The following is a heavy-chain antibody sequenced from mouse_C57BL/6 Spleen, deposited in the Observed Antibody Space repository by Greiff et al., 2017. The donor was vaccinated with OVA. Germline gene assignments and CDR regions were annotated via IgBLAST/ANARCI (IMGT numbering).Heavy chain of an antibody. CDR2: TSYDGRQ. Sequence: EVQLVESGPGLVKPSQSLSLTCSVTGYSITSGYYWNWIRQFPGNKLEWRGYTSYDGRQYYNPSLKNRISITRDTSKNQFVLKLNSVTTEDTATYYCARECGNYPAGYCDVWGTGTTVTVSS. CDR1: GYSITSGYY. CDR3: ARECGNYPAGYCDV. V-gene: IGHV3-6*01. D-gene: IGHD2-1*01. J-gene: IGHJ1*03.